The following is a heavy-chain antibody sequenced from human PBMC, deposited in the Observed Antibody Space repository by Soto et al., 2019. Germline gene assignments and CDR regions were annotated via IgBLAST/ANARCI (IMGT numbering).Heavy chain of an antibody. D-gene: IGHD3-3*01. J-gene: IGHJ6*02. CDR1: GFTCSSYA. CDR3: AKRAGEWFTSYYYYYGMDV. Sequence: PGGSLRLSCAASGFTCSSYAMSWVRQAPGKGLEWVSAISGSGGSTYYADSVKGRVTISRDNSKNTLYLQMNSLRAEDTAVYCAKRAGEWFTSYYYYYGMDVSGQGTTVTV. V-gene: IGHV3-23*01. CDR2: ISGSGGST.